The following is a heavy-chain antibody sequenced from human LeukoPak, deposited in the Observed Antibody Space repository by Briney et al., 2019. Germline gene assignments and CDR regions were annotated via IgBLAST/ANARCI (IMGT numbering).Heavy chain of an antibody. CDR3: ARVYYSNSYDYWYFDL. CDR1: GGSISSSIW. D-gene: IGHD6-13*01. J-gene: IGHJ2*01. Sequence: SGTLSLTCAVSGGSISSSIWWSWVRQPPGKGLEWIGEIYHTGSTNYNPSLKSRVTISVDTSKNQFSLKLSSVTAADTAVYYCARVYYSNSYDYWYFDLWGRGTLVTVSS. V-gene: IGHV4-4*02. CDR2: IYHTGST.